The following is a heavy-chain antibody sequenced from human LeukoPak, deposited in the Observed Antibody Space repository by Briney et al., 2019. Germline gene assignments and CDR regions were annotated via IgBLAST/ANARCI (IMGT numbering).Heavy chain of an antibody. V-gene: IGHV3-30*04. CDR1: GFTFSSYA. J-gene: IGHJ6*02. CDR2: ISYDGSNK. Sequence: GGSLRLSCAASGFTFSSYAMHWVRQAPGKGLEWVAVISYDGSNKYYADSVKGRFTISRDNSKNTLYLQMNSLRSEDTAVYYCARASSSLVVPDWYYYYGMDVWGQGTTVTVSS. CDR3: ARASSSLVVPDWYYYYGMDV. D-gene: IGHD6-13*01.